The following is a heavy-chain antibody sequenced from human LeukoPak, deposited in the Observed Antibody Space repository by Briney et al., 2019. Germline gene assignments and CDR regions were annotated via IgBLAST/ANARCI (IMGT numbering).Heavy chain of an antibody. CDR3: ARDFYFDY. Sequence: TSETLSLTCTVSGGSISSGDYYWSWIRQPPGKGLEWIGYIYYSGSTNYNPSLKSRVTISVDASKNQFSLKLSSVTAADTAVYYCARDFYFDYWGQGTLVTVSS. J-gene: IGHJ4*02. CDR1: GGSISSGDYY. CDR2: IYYSGST. V-gene: IGHV4-61*08.